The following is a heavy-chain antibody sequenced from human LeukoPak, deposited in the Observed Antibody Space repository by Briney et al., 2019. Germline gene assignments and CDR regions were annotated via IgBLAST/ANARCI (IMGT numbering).Heavy chain of an antibody. Sequence: ASVKVSCKASGYTFIGYYMHWVRQAPGQGLEWMGRINPNSGGTKYAQKFQGRVTMTRDTSISTAYMELNRLTSDDTAVYYCAKCGDFIAASYNWFDPWGPGTLVTVSS. J-gene: IGHJ5*02. V-gene: IGHV1-2*06. CDR3: AKCGDFIAASYNWFDP. CDR2: INPNSGGT. CDR1: GYTFIGYY. D-gene: IGHD6-13*01.